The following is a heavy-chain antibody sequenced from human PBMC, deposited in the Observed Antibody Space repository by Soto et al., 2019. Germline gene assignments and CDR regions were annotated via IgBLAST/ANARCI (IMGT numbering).Heavy chain of an antibody. D-gene: IGHD6-19*01. V-gene: IGHV3-48*04. J-gene: IGHJ4*02. Sequence: VQLVESGGGVVQPGRSLRLSCAASGFTFSSYAMHWVRQAPGKGLEWVSYISSSGSTIYYADSVKGRFTISRDNATXSLYLQMNSLRAEDTAVYSCARDDHQYSSGWYVDYWGQGTLVTVSS. CDR1: GFTFSSYA. CDR2: ISSSGSTI. CDR3: ARDDHQYSSGWYVDY.